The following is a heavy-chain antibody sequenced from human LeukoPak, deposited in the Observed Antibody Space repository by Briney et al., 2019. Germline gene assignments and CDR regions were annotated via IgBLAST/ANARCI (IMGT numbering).Heavy chain of an antibody. Sequence: PSETLSLTCTVSGDSISNGVKYWSWIRQHPGRGLEWIVYIYHSGRSYYNPSLKSRITMSVDTSKNQFSLNLSSVTAADTAVYYCARASAWYSSSWYSFSDWGQGTLVTVSS. D-gene: IGHD6-13*01. J-gene: IGHJ4*02. CDR3: ARASAWYSSSWYSFSD. CDR1: GDSISNGVKY. V-gene: IGHV4-31*03. CDR2: IYHSGRS.